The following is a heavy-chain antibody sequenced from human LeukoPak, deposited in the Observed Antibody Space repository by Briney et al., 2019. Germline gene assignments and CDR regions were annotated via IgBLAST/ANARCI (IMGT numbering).Heavy chain of an antibody. CDR3: ARDRFLEWFFDP. CDR1: GGSISSYY. D-gene: IGHD3-3*01. V-gene: IGHV4-4*07. CDR2: IYTSGST. J-gene: IGHJ5*02. Sequence: NPSETLSLTWTVSGGSISSYYWSWIRQPAGKGLEWIGRIYTSGSTNYNPSLKSRVTMSVDTSKNQFSLKLSSVTAADTAVYYCARDRFLEWFFDPWGQGTLVTVSS.